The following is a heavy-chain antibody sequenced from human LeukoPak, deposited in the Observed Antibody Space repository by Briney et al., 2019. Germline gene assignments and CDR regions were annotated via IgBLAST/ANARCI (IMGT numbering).Heavy chain of an antibody. CDR3: AREGPYGFVDY. D-gene: IGHD3/OR15-3a*01. CDR2: IYYSGST. CDR1: GGSISSYY. V-gene: IGHV4-59*01. J-gene: IGHJ4*02. Sequence: SETLSLTCTVSGGSISSYYWSWIRQPPGKGLEWIGYIYYSGSTNYNPSLKSRVTISVDTSKSQFSLKLSSVTAADTAVYYCAREGPYGFVDYWGQGTLVTVSS.